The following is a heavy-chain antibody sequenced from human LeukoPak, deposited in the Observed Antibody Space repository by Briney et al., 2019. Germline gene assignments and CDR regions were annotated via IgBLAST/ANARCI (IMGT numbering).Heavy chain of an antibody. CDR2: IYYTGSL. D-gene: IGHD3-9*01. CDR1: GGSIGTYY. J-gene: IGHJ5*02. CDR3: ARLLRYFDWLSWWFDP. V-gene: IGHV4-59*08. Sequence: SETLSLTCTVSGGSIGTYYWSWIRQPPGERLEWIGNIYYTGSLNYNPSLKSRVTISVDTSKNQFSLKLSSVTAADTAVYYCARLLRYFDWLSWWFDPWGQGTLVTVSS.